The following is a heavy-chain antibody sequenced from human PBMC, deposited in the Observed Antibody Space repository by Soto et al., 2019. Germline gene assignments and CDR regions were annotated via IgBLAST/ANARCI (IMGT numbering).Heavy chain of an antibody. J-gene: IGHJ4*02. D-gene: IGHD3-10*01. Sequence: EVQLLESGGGLVQPGGSLRLSCAASGFTFNSYDMTWVRQATGKGLEWVSAISGGGDPTSYADSVKGRFTVSRDGSKNTLYLQMSSLRAEDTALYYCAKGRGGSGSLTPRVDFWGQGTLVTVSS. CDR2: ISGGGDPT. CDR1: GFTFNSYD. CDR3: AKGRGGSGSLTPRVDF. V-gene: IGHV3-23*01.